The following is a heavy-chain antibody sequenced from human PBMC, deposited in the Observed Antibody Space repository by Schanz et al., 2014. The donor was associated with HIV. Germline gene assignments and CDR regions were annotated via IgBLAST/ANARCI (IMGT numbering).Heavy chain of an antibody. CDR3: ARITGEHYYAMDV. V-gene: IGHV1-18*01. CDR2: ISAKNGNT. J-gene: IGHJ6*02. Sequence: QVQLVQSGAEVKKPGASVKVSCKASGHTSTNYGITWVRQAPGQGLEGMAWISAKNGNTYYAQKVQGRVSMATDTSTNTAYMELRSLRSDDTAVYYCARITGEHYYAMDVWGQGTTVTVTS. D-gene: IGHD3-16*01. CDR1: GHTSTNYG.